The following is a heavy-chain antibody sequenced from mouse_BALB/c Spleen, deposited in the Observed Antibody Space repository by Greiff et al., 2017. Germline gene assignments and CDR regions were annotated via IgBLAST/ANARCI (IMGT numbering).Heavy chain of an antibody. CDR2: IYPGDGDT. CDR1: GYAFSSYW. Sequence: VMLVESGAELVRPGSSVKISCKASGYAFSSYWMNWVKQRPGQGLEWIGQIYPGDGDTNYNGKFKGKATLTADKSSSTAYMQLSSLTSEDSAVYFCARSGYDYDGGMDYWGQGTSVTVSS. D-gene: IGHD2-4*01. V-gene: IGHV1-80*01. J-gene: IGHJ4*01. CDR3: ARSGYDYDGGMDY.